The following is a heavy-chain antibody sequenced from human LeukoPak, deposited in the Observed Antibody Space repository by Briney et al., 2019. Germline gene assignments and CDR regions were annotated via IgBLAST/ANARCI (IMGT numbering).Heavy chain of an antibody. CDR3: AKDRPGYGSGSGPFDY. Sequence: GGSLRLSCAASGFTFTSYGMHLVRQAPGKGLEWVAFIRYDGSDKYYADSVKGRFTISRDNSKNTLYLQMNSLRAEDTAVYYCAKDRPGYGSGSGPFDYWGQGTLVTVSS. CDR1: GFTFTSYG. D-gene: IGHD3-10*01. V-gene: IGHV3-30*02. J-gene: IGHJ4*02. CDR2: IRYDGSDK.